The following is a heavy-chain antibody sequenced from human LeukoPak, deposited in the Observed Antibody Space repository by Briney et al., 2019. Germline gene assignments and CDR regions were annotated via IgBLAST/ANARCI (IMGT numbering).Heavy chain of an antibody. J-gene: IGHJ4*02. Sequence: GGSLRLSCAASGFTFSSYAMSWVRQAPGKGLEWVSGISASGVSTYYADSVKGRFTISRDNSKNTLYLQMSSLRAEDTAVYYCAKNHVRGPYYFYCWGQGTLVTVSS. CDR1: GFTFSSYA. D-gene: IGHD3-10*01. V-gene: IGHV3-23*01. CDR3: AKNHVRGPYYFYC. CDR2: ISASGVST.